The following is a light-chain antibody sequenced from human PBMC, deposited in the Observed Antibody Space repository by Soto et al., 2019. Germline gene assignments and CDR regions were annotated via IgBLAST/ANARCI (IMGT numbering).Light chain of an antibody. CDR3: CAYAGSYTHVV. Sequence: QSVLTQPRSVSGSPGQSVTISCTGTSSDVGGYNYVSWYQQHPGKAPKLMIYDVSKRPSGVPDRFSGSKSGNTASLTISGLPAGDEADYYCCAYAGSYTHVVFGGGTQLTVL. CDR1: SSDVGGYNY. J-gene: IGLJ2*01. V-gene: IGLV2-11*01. CDR2: DVS.